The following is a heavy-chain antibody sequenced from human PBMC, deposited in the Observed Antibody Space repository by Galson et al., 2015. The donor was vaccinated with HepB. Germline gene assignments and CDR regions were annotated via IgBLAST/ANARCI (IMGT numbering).Heavy chain of an antibody. J-gene: IGHJ4*02. CDR3: ARTFYFDY. CDR2: LSSNEKNI. Sequence: SLRLSCAASGFDVSAFAMHWVRQTPGKGLEWVAVLSSNEKNIYYADSVRGRFTISRDNSKDTLYLQMNSLRAEDTAVYYCARTFYFDYWGQGTQVTVSS. CDR1: GFDVSAFA. V-gene: IGHV3-30*04.